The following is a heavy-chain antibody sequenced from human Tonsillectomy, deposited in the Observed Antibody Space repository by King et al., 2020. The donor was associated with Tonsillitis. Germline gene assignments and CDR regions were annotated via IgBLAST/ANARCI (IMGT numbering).Heavy chain of an antibody. V-gene: IGHV2-70*11. CDR3: ARIRVRRYFYYYFGMDV. Sequence: VTLKESGPALVKPTQTLTLTCTFSGFSLSTSGMCVSWIRQPPGKALEWLARIDWDDDKYYSTSLKTRLNISKDTSKNQVVLTMTNMDPGDTATYYCARIRVRRYFYYYFGMDVWGQGTTFTVSS. CDR2: IDWDDDK. D-gene: IGHD6-25*01. CDR1: GFSLSTSGMC. J-gene: IGHJ6*02.